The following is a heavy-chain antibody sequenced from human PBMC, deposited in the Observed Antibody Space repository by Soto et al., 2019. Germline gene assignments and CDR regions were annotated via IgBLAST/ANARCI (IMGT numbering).Heavy chain of an antibody. D-gene: IGHD3-9*01. J-gene: IGHJ4*02. CDR1: GFTFTSSA. Sequence: SVKVSCKASGFTFTSSAMQWVRQARGQRLEWIGWIVVGSGNTNYAQKFQERVTITRDMSTSTAYMELSSLRSEDTAVYYCAADLPDRYYDILTGYRRFDYWGQGTLVTVSS. CDR2: IVVGSGNT. V-gene: IGHV1-58*02. CDR3: AADLPDRYYDILTGYRRFDY.